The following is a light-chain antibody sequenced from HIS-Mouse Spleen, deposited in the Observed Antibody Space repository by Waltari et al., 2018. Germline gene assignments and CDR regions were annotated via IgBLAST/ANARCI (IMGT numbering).Light chain of an antibody. Sequence: NFMLTQPHSVSESPGKTVTISCTGRSGSIASHYGQWYQQRPGSAPTTVIYEDNQRPSGVPDRFSGSIDSSSNSASLTISGLKTEDEADYYCQSYDSSNHVVFGGGTKLTVL. CDR2: EDN. J-gene: IGLJ2*01. CDR1: SGSIASHY. CDR3: QSYDSSNHVV. V-gene: IGLV6-57*02.